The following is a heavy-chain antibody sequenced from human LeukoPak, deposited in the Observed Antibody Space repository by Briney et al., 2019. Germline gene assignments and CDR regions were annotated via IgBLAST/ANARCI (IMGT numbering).Heavy chain of an antibody. D-gene: IGHD5-12*01. CDR1: GGSISSYY. Sequence: SETLSLTCSDSGGSISSYYWSWVRQPPGKGLEWIGYISDSGSTNYNPSLKSRVTISVDTSKNRFSLRLSSVTAADTAVYYCVRRGRAREKYGGYEYWSFDYWGQGTLVTVSS. V-gene: IGHV4-59*08. J-gene: IGHJ4*02. CDR3: VRRGRAREKYGGYEYWSFDY. CDR2: ISDSGST.